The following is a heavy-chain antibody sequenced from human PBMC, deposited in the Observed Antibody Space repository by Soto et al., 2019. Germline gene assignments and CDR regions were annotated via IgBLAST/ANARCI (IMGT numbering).Heavy chain of an antibody. CDR3: ARARAYSSGYYRSLPFDI. CDR2: ISAYNGNT. J-gene: IGHJ3*02. D-gene: IGHD3-22*01. CDR1: GYTFTSYG. Sequence: QVQLVQSGAEVKKPGASVKVSCKASGYTFTSYGISWVRQAPGQGLEWMGWISAYNGNTNYAQKLQGRVTMTTDTSTSTAYMVLRSLRSDDTAVYYCARARAYSSGYYRSLPFDIWGQGTMVTVSS. V-gene: IGHV1-18*01.